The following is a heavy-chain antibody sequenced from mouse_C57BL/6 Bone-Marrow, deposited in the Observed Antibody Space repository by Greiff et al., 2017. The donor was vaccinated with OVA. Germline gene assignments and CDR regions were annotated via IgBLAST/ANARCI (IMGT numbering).Heavy chain of an antibody. CDR1: GFTFSSYG. CDR2: ISSGGSYT. CDR3: ARHPYYDYDGDYAMDY. D-gene: IGHD2-4*01. Sequence: EVKLQESGGDLVKPGGSLKLSCAASGFTFSSYGMSWVRQTPDKRLEWVATISSGGSYTYYPDSVKGRFTISRDNAKNTLYLQMSSLKSEDTAMYYCARHPYYDYDGDYAMDYWGQGTSVTVSS. J-gene: IGHJ4*01. V-gene: IGHV5-6*01.